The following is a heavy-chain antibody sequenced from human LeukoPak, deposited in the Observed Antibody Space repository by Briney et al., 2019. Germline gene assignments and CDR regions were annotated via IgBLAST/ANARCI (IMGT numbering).Heavy chain of an antibody. CDR1: GFTFDDYG. V-gene: IGHV3-20*03. Sequence: GGSLRLSFAASGFTFDDYGMSWVRQAPGKGLEWVSGINWNGGSTGYADSVKGRFTISSDNAKNSLYLQMNSLRAEDTALYYCAKGNRPGENWTGYYYGMDVWGQGTTVTVSS. J-gene: IGHJ6*02. D-gene: IGHD1-1*01. CDR2: INWNGGST. CDR3: AKGNRPGENWTGYYYGMDV.